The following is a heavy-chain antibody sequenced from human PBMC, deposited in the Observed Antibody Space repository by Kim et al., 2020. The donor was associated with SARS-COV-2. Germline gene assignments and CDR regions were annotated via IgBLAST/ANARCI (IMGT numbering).Heavy chain of an antibody. CDR3: ARATGPYGSSWFYYYTMYI. D-gene: IGHD6-13*01. J-gene: IGHJ6*02. V-gene: IGHV1-2*02. CDR1: GYNFAGYY. CDR2: INPNSGGR. Sequence: ASVKVSCTASGYNFAGYYIHWVRQAPGQGLEWMGWINPNSGGRNYAQKFQARVTMTRDTSISTAYMELSRLRPDDTAVYYCARATGPYGSSWFYYYTMYIWGQGTTVTVSS.